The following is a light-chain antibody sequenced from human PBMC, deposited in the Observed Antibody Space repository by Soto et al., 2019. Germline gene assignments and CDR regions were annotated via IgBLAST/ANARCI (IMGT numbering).Light chain of an antibody. CDR2: GAS. V-gene: IGKV3-20*01. Sequence: EIVLTQSPGTLSLSPGERATLSCRASQSVSSSYLAWYQQKPGQAPRLLIYGASSRATGIPDRFSGSGSGTDFTLKISRVEAEDVGVYYCMQALQTGTFGQGTKLEIK. CDR1: QSVSSSY. J-gene: IGKJ2*01. CDR3: MQALQTGT.